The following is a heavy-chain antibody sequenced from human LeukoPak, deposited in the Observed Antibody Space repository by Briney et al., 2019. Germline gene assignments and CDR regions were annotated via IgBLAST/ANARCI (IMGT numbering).Heavy chain of an antibody. J-gene: IGHJ4*02. CDR1: GGSISSYY. V-gene: IGHV4-59*01. Sequence: SETLSLTCTVSGGSISSYYWSWIRQPPGKGLEWIGYIYYSGSTNYNPSLKSRVTISVDTSKNQFSLKLSSVTAADTAVYYCARVVYTAMVRRLTPYFDYWAREPWSPSPQ. D-gene: IGHD5-18*01. CDR3: ARVVYTAMVRRLTPYFDY. CDR2: IYYSGST.